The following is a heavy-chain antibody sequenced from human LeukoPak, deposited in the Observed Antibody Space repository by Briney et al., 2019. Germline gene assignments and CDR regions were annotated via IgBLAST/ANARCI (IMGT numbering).Heavy chain of an antibody. CDR2: ISYHGINK. CDR1: GFTFSSHG. V-gene: IGHV3-30*03. J-gene: IGHJ3*02. D-gene: IGHD5-24*01. CDR3: ARREGAFDI. Sequence: GGSLRLSCAASGFTFSSHGMHWVRQAPGKGLERVAVISYHGINKYYADSVKGRFTISRDNAKNSLYLQMNSLRAEDTAVYYCARREGAFDIWGQGTMVTVSS.